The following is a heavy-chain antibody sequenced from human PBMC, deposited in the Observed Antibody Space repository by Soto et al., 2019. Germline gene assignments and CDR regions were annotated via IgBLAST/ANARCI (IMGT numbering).Heavy chain of an antibody. V-gene: IGHV4-31*03. Sequence: QVQLQESGPGLVKPSQTLSLTCTVSGGSISSGGYYWSWIRQHRGKGLEWIGYIYYSVSTYYNPSLKNRVTISVAPYKNQFSLKLSSVTAADTAVYYCARGARSDDFWSGYYTGMEIFDYWGQGTLVTVSS. CDR1: GGSISSGGYY. D-gene: IGHD3-3*01. CDR2: IYYSVST. J-gene: IGHJ4*02. CDR3: ARGARSDDFWSGYYTGMEIFDY.